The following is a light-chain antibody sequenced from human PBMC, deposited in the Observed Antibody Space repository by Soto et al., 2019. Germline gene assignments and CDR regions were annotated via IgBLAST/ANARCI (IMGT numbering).Light chain of an antibody. CDR1: HSVSSY. Sequence: VTQPPGAVSVSQGERATLSCRASHSVSSYLAWYQQKPGQAPRLLIYDASNRATGIPARFSGSGSGTDFTLTSSSLEPEDFAVYYCQQRSNWWTFGQGTRVDI. V-gene: IGKV3-11*01. J-gene: IGKJ1*01. CDR2: DAS. CDR3: QQRSNWWT.